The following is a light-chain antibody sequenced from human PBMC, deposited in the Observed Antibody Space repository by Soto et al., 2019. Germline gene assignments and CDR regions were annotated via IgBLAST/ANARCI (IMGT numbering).Light chain of an antibody. CDR2: DVS. Sequence: QSVLTQPASVSGSPGQSITISCTGTSSDVGGYNYVSWYQQHPGKAPKLMIYDVSNRPSGVSNRFSGSKSGNTASLTISGLQAEDEADYYCSSYKSSSPSFGTGTKVTV. J-gene: IGLJ1*01. V-gene: IGLV2-14*01. CDR1: SSDVGGYNY. CDR3: SSYKSSSPS.